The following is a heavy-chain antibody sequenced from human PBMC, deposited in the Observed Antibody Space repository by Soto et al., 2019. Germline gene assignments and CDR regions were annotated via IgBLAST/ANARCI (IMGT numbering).Heavy chain of an antibody. CDR1: GFSLNTSAVG. V-gene: IGHV2-5*02. D-gene: IGHD2-15*01. J-gene: IGHJ6*03. Sequence: QITLKESGPTLVKPTQTLTLTCTFSGFSLNTSAVGVGWIRQPPGKALEWLALVYWDDDKLYSPSLKSRLTMTKDTSKIQVVLTMTNMDPVDTATYLCSHVLGYCSSVTCYRSVDYMDVWGKGTTVTVSS. CDR2: VYWDDDK. CDR3: SHVLGYCSSVTCYRSVDYMDV.